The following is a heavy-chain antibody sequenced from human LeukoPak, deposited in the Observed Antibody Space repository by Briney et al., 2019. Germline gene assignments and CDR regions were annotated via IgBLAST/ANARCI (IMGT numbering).Heavy chain of an antibody. CDR2: ISSSGST. CDR1: GGSISSYY. D-gene: IGHD2-15*01. CDR3: ARGALGYCSGGSCYTGDY. J-gene: IGHJ4*02. Sequence: SETLSLTCTVSGGSISSYYWSWIRQPAGKGLEWIGRISSSGSTNYNPSLKSRVTISVDTSKNQFSLKLSSVTAADTAVYYCARGALGYCSGGSCYTGDYWGQGTLVTVSS. V-gene: IGHV4-4*07.